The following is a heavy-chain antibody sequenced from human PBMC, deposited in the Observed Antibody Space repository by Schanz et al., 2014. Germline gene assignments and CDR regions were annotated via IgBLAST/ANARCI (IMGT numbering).Heavy chain of an antibody. V-gene: IGHV3-30*04. CDR2: VSHDGFTK. J-gene: IGHJ3*02. Sequence: QVQLEESGGGVVQPGGSLRLSCVASGFSFSGFAVHWVRQAPGKGLEWVSIVSHDGFTKHYADSVRGRFTLSRDNSKNAVYLPMNSLRAEETALYFCATDYSGGGCHIWGPGTMVTVSS. D-gene: IGHD6-19*01. CDR3: ATDYSGGGCHI. CDR1: GFSFSGFA.